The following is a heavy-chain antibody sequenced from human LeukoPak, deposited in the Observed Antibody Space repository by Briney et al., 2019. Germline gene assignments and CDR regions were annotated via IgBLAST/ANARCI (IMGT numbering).Heavy chain of an antibody. CDR3: AKAVGGYYGMDV. D-gene: IGHD3-10*01. CDR1: GYTFTSYY. J-gene: IGHJ6*02. Sequence: ASVKVSCKASGYTFTSYYMHWVRQAPGQGLEWMGIINPSGGSTSYAQKFQGRVTMTRDTSTSTVYMELSSLRAEDTALYYCAKAVGGYYGMDVWGQGTTVTVSS. CDR2: INPSGGST. V-gene: IGHV1-46*01.